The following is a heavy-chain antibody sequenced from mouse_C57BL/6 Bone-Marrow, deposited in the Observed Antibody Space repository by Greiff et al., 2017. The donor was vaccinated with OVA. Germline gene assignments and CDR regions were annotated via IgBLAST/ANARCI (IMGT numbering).Heavy chain of an antibody. J-gene: IGHJ4*01. Sequence: EVQLQQSGPELVKPGASVKIPCKASGYTFTDYNMDWVKQSHGKSLEWIGDINPNNGGTIYNQKFKGKATLTVDKSSSTAYMELRSLTSEDTAVYYCARSISKYYGSSYAMDYWGQGTSVTVSS. CDR1: GYTFTDYN. CDR3: ARSISKYYGSSYAMDY. CDR2: INPNNGGT. V-gene: IGHV1-18*01. D-gene: IGHD1-1*01.